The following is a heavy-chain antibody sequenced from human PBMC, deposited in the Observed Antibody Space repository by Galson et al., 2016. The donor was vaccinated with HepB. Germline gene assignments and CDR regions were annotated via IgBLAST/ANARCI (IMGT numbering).Heavy chain of an antibody. CDR1: GFTPSNHG. CDR3: ARIPYGGNGPFDI. J-gene: IGHJ3*02. V-gene: IGHV3-33*08. D-gene: IGHD4-23*01. CDR2: SSHDGRRQ. Sequence: SLRLSCAASGFTPSNHGMQWVRQAPGKGLEWVAVSSHDGRRQYYADSVKGRFTVSRDNSKKTLYLQMSSLRDEDTAVYYCARIPYGGNGPFDIWGQGTMVTVSS.